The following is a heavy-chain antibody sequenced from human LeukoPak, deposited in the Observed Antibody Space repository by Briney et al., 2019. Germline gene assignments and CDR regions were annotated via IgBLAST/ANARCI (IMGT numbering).Heavy chain of an antibody. V-gene: IGHV1-8*01. D-gene: IGHD3-22*01. CDR2: MYPNSGNT. CDR3: ARVVQSTDSSGLYLPEYFQH. J-gene: IGHJ1*01. Sequence: ASVKVSCKASGYTFTSYDINWVRQATGQGLEWMGWMYPNSGNTGYAQKFQGRVTMTRNTSISTAYMELSSLRSEDTAVYYCARVVQSTDSSGLYLPEYFQHWGQGTLVTVSS. CDR1: GYTFTSYD.